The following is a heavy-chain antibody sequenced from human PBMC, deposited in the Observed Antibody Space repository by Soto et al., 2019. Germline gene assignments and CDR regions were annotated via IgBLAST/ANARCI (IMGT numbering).Heavy chain of an antibody. J-gene: IGHJ5*02. Sequence: QVPLVQSGAEVKKPGASVKVSCKASGYTFTSYAMHWVRQAPGQRLEWMGWINAGNGNTKYSQKFQGRVTITRDTSASTAYMELSSLRSEDTAVYYCAREYFRVGATGWFDPWGQGTLVTVSS. D-gene: IGHD1-26*01. CDR3: AREYFRVGATGWFDP. CDR1: GYTFTSYA. CDR2: INAGNGNT. V-gene: IGHV1-3*01.